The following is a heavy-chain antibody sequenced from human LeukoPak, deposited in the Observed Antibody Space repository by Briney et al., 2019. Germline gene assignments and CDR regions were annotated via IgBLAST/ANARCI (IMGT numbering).Heavy chain of an antibody. D-gene: IGHD3-10*01. Sequence: ETLSLTCTVSGYSISSGYYWGWIRQPPGKGLEWIGSIYHSGSTNFNPSLKSRVTLSVGTSKNQFSLKVTSVTAADTAVYFCARIWFGLRRLYYFDYWGQGTLVTVSS. CDR1: GYSISSGYY. V-gene: IGHV4-38-2*02. CDR3: ARIWFGLRRLYYFDY. CDR2: IYHSGST. J-gene: IGHJ4*02.